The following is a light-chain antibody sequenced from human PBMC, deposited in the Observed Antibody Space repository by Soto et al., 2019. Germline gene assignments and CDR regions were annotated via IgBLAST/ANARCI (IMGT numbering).Light chain of an antibody. V-gene: IGLV3-21*04. CDR2: YNS. CDR3: QVWDSSSDPHVV. Sequence: SYVLTQPPSVSVAPGKTARITCGGNNIGSKNVHWYQQKPGHAPVLVIYYNSARPSGIPERFSGSNSGNTATLTISRVEAGDEADYYCQVWDSSSDPHVVFGGGTKLTVL. J-gene: IGLJ2*01. CDR1: NIGSKN.